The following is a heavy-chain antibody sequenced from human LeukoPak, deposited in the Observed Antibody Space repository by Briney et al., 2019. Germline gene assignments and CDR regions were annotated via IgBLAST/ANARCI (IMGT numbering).Heavy chain of an antibody. CDR3: ARAPSEIGGYYPEYFRH. J-gene: IGHJ1*01. V-gene: IGHV3-74*01. D-gene: IGHD3-22*01. Sequence: GGSLRLSCAAAGSTFSNYWMHWVRQAPGKGLVWVSRINSDGRTNYADSVKGRFTISRYNAKNTVSLQMNSLRAEDTGVYYCARAPSEIGGYYPEYFRHWGQGTLVTVSS. CDR1: GSTFSNYW. CDR2: INSDGRT.